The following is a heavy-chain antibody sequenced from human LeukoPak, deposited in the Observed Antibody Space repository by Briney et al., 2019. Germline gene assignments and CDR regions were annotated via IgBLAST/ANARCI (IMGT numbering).Heavy chain of an antibody. V-gene: IGHV1-3*01. Sequence: ASVKVSCKASGYTFTSYAMHWVRQAPGQRLEWMGWINAGNGNTKYSQKFQGRVTMARDTSISTAYMELSRLRSDDTAVYYCAREVSSWYRHYYYGMDVWGQGTTVTVSS. D-gene: IGHD6-13*01. CDR2: INAGNGNT. CDR1: GYTFTSYA. CDR3: AREVSSWYRHYYYGMDV. J-gene: IGHJ6*02.